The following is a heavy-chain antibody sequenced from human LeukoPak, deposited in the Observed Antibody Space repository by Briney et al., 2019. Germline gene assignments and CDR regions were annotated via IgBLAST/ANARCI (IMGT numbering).Heavy chain of an antibody. CDR3: ARRGYTYGGEFDY. CDR1: GFTFSSYE. V-gene: IGHV3-23*01. Sequence: GGSLRLSCAASGFTFSSYEMNWVRQAPGKGLEWVSAISGGYTSTYYADSVKGRFTLSRDNSKNTLYLQMNSLRADDAAVYYCARRGYTYGGEFDYWGQGTLVTVSS. CDR2: ISGGYTST. J-gene: IGHJ4*02. D-gene: IGHD5-18*01.